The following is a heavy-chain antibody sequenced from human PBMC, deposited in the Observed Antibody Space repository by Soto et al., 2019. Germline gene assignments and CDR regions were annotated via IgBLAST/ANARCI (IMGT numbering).Heavy chain of an antibody. CDR3: ARDSIAVAGTIYY. V-gene: IGHV3-30-3*01. Sequence: QVQLVESGGGVVQPGRSLRLSCAASGFTFSSYAMHWVRQAPGKGLEWVAVISYDGSNKYYADSVKGRFTISRDNSKNTLYLQMNSMRAEDTGVYYCARDSIAVAGTIYYWGQGTLVTVSS. CDR1: GFTFSSYA. D-gene: IGHD6-19*01. J-gene: IGHJ4*02. CDR2: ISYDGSNK.